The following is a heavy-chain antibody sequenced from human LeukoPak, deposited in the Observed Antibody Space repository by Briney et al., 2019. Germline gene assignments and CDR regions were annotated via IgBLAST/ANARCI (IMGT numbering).Heavy chain of an antibody. CDR2: INPKSGGT. Sequence: ASVKVSCKASGYTFTGYYMHWVRQAPGQGLEWMGWINPKSGGTNYAQKFQGRVTMTRDTSISTAYMELSRLRSDDTAVYYCARAGIAAADAFDIWGQGTMVTVSS. CDR3: ARAGIAAADAFDI. J-gene: IGHJ3*02. V-gene: IGHV1-2*02. CDR1: GYTFTGYY. D-gene: IGHD6-13*01.